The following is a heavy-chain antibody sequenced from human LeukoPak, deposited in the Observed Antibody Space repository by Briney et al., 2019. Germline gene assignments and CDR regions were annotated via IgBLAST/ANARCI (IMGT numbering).Heavy chain of an antibody. J-gene: IGHJ6*03. CDR2: IKQDGSEK. CDR1: GFIFSSYW. V-gene: IGHV3-7*01. Sequence: GGSLRLSCAASGFIFSSYWMSWVRQAPGKGLEWVANIKQDGSEKYYVDSVKGRFTISRDNAKNSLYLQMNSLRAEDTAVYYCATMDVWGKGTTVNVSS. CDR3: ATMDV.